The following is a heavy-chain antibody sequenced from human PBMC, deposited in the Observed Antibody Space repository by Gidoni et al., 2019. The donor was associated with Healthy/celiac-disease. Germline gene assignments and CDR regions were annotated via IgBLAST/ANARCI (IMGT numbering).Heavy chain of an antibody. CDR3: ARGVDDYVWGSYRSVYFDY. J-gene: IGHJ4*02. CDR2: LNHSGST. D-gene: IGHD3-16*02. CDR1: GGSFSGYS. Sequence: QVQLQQWGAGLLKPSETLSLTCAVYGGSFSGYSWSWIRQPPGKGLEWIGELNHSGSTNYNPSLKSRVTISVDTSKNQFSLKLSSVTAADTAVYYCARGVDDYVWGSYRSVYFDYWGQGTLVTVSS. V-gene: IGHV4-34*01.